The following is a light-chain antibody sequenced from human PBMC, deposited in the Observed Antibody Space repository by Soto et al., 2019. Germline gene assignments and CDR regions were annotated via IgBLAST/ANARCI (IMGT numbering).Light chain of an antibody. CDR3: QQFKSYPIT. V-gene: IGKV1-9*01. J-gene: IGKJ5*01. CDR1: EGITNS. CDR2: TVS. Sequence: DIPLTQSPSLLSASVGDRVTITCRASEGITNSLAWYHQKPGKTPKFLISTVSTLQSGVRSRFSGSGSGTEFTLTISGLQPEDFATYYCQQFKSYPITFGQGTRL.